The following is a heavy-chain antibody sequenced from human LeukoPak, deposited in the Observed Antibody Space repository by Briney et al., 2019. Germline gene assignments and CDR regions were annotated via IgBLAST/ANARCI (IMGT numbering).Heavy chain of an antibody. CDR1: GYTFTSYD. CDR3: ARITKTYYDFWSGEWAFDY. J-gene: IGHJ4*02. V-gene: IGHV1-8*01. Sequence: ASVKVSCKASGYTFTSYDINWVRQATGQGLEWMGWMNPNSGNTGYAQKFQGRVTMTRNTSISTAYMEVSSLRSEDTAVYYCARITKTYYDFWSGEWAFDYWGQGTLVTVSS. CDR2: MNPNSGNT. D-gene: IGHD3-3*01.